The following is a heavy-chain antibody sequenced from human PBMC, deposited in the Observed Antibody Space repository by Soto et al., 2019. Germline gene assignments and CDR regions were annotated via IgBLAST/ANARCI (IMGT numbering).Heavy chain of an antibody. Sequence: GGSLRLSCAASGFTFSNAWMSWVRQAPGKGLEWVGRIKSKTDGGTTDYAAPVKGRFTISRDDSKNTLYLQMNSLKTEDTAVYYCTTDHRSYYYGSGSLGGDAFDIWGQGTMVTVS. CDR2: IKSKTDGGTT. V-gene: IGHV3-15*01. CDR1: GFTFSNAW. CDR3: TTDHRSYYYGSGSLGGDAFDI. D-gene: IGHD3-10*01. J-gene: IGHJ3*02.